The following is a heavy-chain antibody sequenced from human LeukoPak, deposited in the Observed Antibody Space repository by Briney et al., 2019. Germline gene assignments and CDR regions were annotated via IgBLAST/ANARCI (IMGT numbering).Heavy chain of an antibody. CDR3: ARGSSSAWPNMDV. Sequence: PGGSLRLSCAASGFTFSSYGMHWVRQAPGKGLEWVAFIRYDGSNKYYADSVKGRFTISRDNAKNSLYLQMNSLRAEDTAIYYCARGSSSAWPNMDVWGKGTTVTVSS. D-gene: IGHD6-19*01. J-gene: IGHJ6*03. CDR1: GFTFSSYG. V-gene: IGHV3-30*02. CDR2: IRYDGSNK.